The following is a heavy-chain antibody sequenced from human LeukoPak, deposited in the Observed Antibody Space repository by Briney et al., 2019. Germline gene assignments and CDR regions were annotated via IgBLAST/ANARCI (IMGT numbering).Heavy chain of an antibody. D-gene: IGHD6-19*01. CDR2: ISWNSGSI. V-gene: IGHV3-9*01. CDR1: GFIFNNYA. J-gene: IGHJ4*02. CDR3: AKDNRRHYTSGPNPDPLH. Sequence: GRSLRLSCAGSGFIFNNYAMHWVRQPPGKGLEWVSGISWNSGSIDYADSVKGRFTISRDNAKNSLYLQMNSLRVEDTAFYYCAKDNRRHYTSGPNPDPLHWGQGALVTVSS.